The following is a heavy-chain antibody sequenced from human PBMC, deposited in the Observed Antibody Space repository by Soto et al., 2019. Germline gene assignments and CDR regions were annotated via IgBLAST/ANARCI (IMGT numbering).Heavy chain of an antibody. CDR3: ARDPIRYFDWLSLNWFDP. J-gene: IGHJ5*02. CDR1: GFTFSDYY. V-gene: IGHV3-11*01. Sequence: GGSLRLSCAAPGFTFSDYYMSWIRQAPGKGLEWVSYISSSGSTIYYADSVKGRFTISRDNAKNSLYLQMNSLRAEDTAVYYCARDPIRYFDWLSLNWFDPWGQGTLVTVSS. D-gene: IGHD3-9*01. CDR2: ISSSGSTI.